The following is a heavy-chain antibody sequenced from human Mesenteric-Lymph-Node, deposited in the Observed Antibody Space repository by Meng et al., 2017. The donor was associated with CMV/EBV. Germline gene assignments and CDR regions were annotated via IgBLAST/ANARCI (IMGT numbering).Heavy chain of an antibody. J-gene: IGHJ4*02. V-gene: IGHV3-23*01. D-gene: IGHD3-3*01. CDR2: ISGGAHVT. CDR3: AKLFYDFWSGYMYFDS. CDR1: GFTFSNYA. Sequence: SGFTFSNYAMNWVRQAPGKGLEWIAAISGGAHVTKYADSMKGRFTISRDNSKNTVYLQMNSLRGEDTAVYYCAKLFYDFWSGYMYFDSWGQGTLVTV.